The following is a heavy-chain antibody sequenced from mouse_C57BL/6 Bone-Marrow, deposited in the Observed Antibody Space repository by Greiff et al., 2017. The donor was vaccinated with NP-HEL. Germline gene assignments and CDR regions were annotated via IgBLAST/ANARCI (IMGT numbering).Heavy chain of an antibody. D-gene: IGHD1-1*01. V-gene: IGHV14-3*01. Sequence: VQLQQSVAELVRPGASVKLSCTASGFNIKNTYMHWVKQRPEQGLEWIGRIDPANGNTKYAPKFQGKATITADTSSNTAYLQLSRLTSEDTAIYYCANFPYYYGSSYDAMDYWGQGTSVTVSS. CDR1: GFNIKNTY. CDR2: IDPANGNT. CDR3: ANFPYYYGSSYDAMDY. J-gene: IGHJ4*01.